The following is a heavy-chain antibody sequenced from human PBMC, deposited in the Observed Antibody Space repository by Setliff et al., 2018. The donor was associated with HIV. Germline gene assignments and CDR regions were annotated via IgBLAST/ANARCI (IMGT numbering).Heavy chain of an antibody. J-gene: IGHJ5*02. Sequence: SETLSLTCTVSGGSISSTSYYWGWIRQPPGTGLEWIGSISSSGNTYYNPSLKSRVTTSVDTPKNQFSLNLKSVTAADTALYYCARHVSGGGSFNWFDPWGQGTLVTVSS. V-gene: IGHV4-39*01. CDR2: ISSSGNT. D-gene: IGHD1-26*01. CDR3: ARHVSGGGSFNWFDP. CDR1: GGSISSTSYY.